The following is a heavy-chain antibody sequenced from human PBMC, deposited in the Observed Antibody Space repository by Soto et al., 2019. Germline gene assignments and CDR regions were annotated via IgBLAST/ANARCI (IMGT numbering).Heavy chain of an antibody. J-gene: IGHJ6*02. Sequence: ASVKVSCKASGYSFTSYAIYWVRQAPGQRLEWMGWINAGNGNTKYSQKLQGRVTFTGDTSASTTHMELSSLRSEDTAVYFCARGVENIVVVLDVFGYYGMDVWGQGTTVTVSS. CDR3: ARGVENIVVVLDVFGYYGMDV. D-gene: IGHD2-2*01. CDR2: INAGNGNT. CDR1: GYSFTSYA. V-gene: IGHV1-3*01.